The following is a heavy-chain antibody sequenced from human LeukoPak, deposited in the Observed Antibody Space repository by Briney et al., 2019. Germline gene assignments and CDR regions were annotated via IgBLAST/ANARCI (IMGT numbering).Heavy chain of an antibody. CDR2: IYSSGST. J-gene: IGHJ5*02. Sequence: SETLSLTCTVSGASFSNYYWSWIRQLPGKGLEWIGHIYSSGSTNYNPSLKSRLTISLDTSKNQFSLRLSSVTAADTAVYYCARQFDPWGQGILVTVSS. CDR1: GASFSNYY. CDR3: ARQFDP. V-gene: IGHV4-59*08.